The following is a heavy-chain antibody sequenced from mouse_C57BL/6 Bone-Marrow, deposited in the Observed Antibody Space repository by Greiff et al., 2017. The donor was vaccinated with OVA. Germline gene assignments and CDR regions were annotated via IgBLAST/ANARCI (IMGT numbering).Heavy chain of an antibody. CDR1: GFSFNTYA. CDR3: VAYDYLYAMDY. CDR2: IRSKSNNYAT. J-gene: IGHJ4*01. D-gene: IGHD2-4*01. Sequence: EVQVVESGGGLVQPKGSLKLSCAASGFSFNTYAMNWVRQAPGKGLEWVARIRSKSNNYATYYADSVKDRFTISRDDSESMLYLQMNNLKTEDTAMYYCVAYDYLYAMDYWGQGTSVTVSS. V-gene: IGHV10-1*01.